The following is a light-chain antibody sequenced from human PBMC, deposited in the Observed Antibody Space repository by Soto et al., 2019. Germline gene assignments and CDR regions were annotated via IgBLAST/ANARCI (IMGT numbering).Light chain of an antibody. J-gene: IGKJ1*01. CDR3: QQYNSYSRT. CDR1: QSIGSW. Sequence: DIQMTQSPSTLSASVGDRVTITCRASQSIGSWLAGYQQKPGKAPKLLIYKASSLESGVPSRFSGSGSGTEFTLTISSLQPDDFATYYCQQYNSYSRTFGQGTKVEIK. CDR2: KAS. V-gene: IGKV1-5*03.